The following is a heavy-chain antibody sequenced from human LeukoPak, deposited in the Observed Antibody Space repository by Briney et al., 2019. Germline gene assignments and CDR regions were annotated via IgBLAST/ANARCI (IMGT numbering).Heavy chain of an antibody. V-gene: IGHV3-30*02. CDR3: AKEGSSRSRAYYYYYMDV. CDR2: IRYDGSNK. Sequence: GGSLRLSCAASGFTFGIYGMHWVRQAPGKGLEWVAFIRYDGSNKYYADSVKGRFTISRDNSKNTLYLQMNSLRAEDTAVYYCAKEGSSRSRAYYYYYMDVWGKGTTVTISS. CDR1: GFTFGIYG. D-gene: IGHD2-2*01. J-gene: IGHJ6*03.